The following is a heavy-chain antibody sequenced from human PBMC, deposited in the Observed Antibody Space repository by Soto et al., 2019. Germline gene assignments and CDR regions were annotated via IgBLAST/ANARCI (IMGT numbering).Heavy chain of an antibody. CDR2: ISGGGDDR. J-gene: IGHJ4*02. CDR3: ARSLFMVAPDNEPFDY. D-gene: IGHD5-12*01. Sequence: EVQLVESGGGLVQPGGSLRLSCAASGFPFSNYAMSWVRQTPEKGLEWVAAISGGGDDRYYADFVKGRFTFSRDNSRNILYLQMTSLRAEVTATYYCARSLFMVAPDNEPFDYWGQGTLVTVSS. CDR1: GFPFSNYA. V-gene: IGHV3-23*04.